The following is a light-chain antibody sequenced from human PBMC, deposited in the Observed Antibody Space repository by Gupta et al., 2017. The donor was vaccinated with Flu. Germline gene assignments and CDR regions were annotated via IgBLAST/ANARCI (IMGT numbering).Light chain of an antibody. CDR2: RNN. CDR1: SSNLGYYT. CDR3: SAWDDSRNSWV. V-gene: IGLV1-44*01. Sequence: QSVLTQPTSVSGTPGQRVTMSCSGSSSNLGYYTVSWYQQLPGPAPNLLIYRNNQRPSGVPARFSGSKSGTSASLAISGLQAEDEADYYCSAWDDSRNSWVFGGGTKLTVL. J-gene: IGLJ3*02.